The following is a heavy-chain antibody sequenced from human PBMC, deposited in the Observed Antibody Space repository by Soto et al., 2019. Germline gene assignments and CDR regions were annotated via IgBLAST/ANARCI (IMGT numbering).Heavy chain of an antibody. CDR2: IKQDGSDK. CDR3: ARGGYCTTASCYGSHYYYGLDV. V-gene: IGHV3-7*03. CDR1: GFSFSDYW. D-gene: IGHD2-2*01. Sequence: PGGSLRLSCAASGFSFSDYWMSWVRQAPGKGLEWVANIKQDGSDKFYVDAVKGRFTISRDNAKKSLYLQMNSLRAEDTAVYYCARGGYCTTASCYGSHYYYGLDVWGQGTTVTVSS. J-gene: IGHJ6*02.